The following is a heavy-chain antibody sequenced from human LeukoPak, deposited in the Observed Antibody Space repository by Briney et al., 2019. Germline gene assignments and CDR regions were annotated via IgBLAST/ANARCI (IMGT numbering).Heavy chain of an antibody. CDR1: GGSISSYY. D-gene: IGHD3-22*01. V-gene: IGHV4-4*07. CDR3: ARDYYDSSGYQSGFDY. CDR2: IYTSGST. Sequence: SETLSLTCTVSGGSISSYYWSWIRQPARKGLEWIGRIYTSGSTNYNPSLKSRVTMSVDTSKNQFSLKLSSVTAADTAVYYCARDYYDSSGYQSGFDYWGQGTLVTVSS. J-gene: IGHJ4*02.